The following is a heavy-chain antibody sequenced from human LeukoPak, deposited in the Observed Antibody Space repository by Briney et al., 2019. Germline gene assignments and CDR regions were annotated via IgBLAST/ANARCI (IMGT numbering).Heavy chain of an antibody. CDR3: ARVEFGESSSYGMDV. Sequence: SVTVSCKASGYTGTNSGINWVRHAPGQGLEWMGCVSAYYGNTNYAQKLQNRGIMTTDTSTNTAYMELRSPTSDDTAVYYCARVEFGESSSYGMDVWGQGTTVTVSS. CDR2: VSAYYGNT. V-gene: IGHV1-18*01. CDR1: GYTGTNSG. D-gene: IGHD3-10*01. J-gene: IGHJ6*02.